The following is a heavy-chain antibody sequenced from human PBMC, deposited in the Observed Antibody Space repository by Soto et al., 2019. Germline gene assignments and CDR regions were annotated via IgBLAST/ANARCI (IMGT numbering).Heavy chain of an antibody. Sequence: LGGSLRLSCAASGFTVSSNYMSWVRQAPGKGLEWVSVIYSGGSTYYADSVKGRFTISRDNSKNTLYLQMNSLRSEDTAVYYCAREKISRDYYYGMDVWGQGTTVTVSS. CDR2: IYSGGST. CDR3: AREKISRDYYYGMDV. V-gene: IGHV3-53*05. J-gene: IGHJ6*02. CDR1: GFTVSSNY. D-gene: IGHD3-10*01.